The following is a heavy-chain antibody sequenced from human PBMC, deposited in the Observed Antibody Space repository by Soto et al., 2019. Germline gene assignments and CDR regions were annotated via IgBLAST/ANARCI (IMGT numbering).Heavy chain of an antibody. D-gene: IGHD3-22*01. J-gene: IGHJ3*02. Sequence: PGGSLRLSCAASGFTFSSYGMHWVRQAPGKWLEWVAVISYDGSNKYYADSVKGRFTISRHNSKNTLYLQMNSLRAEDTAVYYCARAPRYYYDSSGYYPDAFDIWGQATMDNVSS. CDR2: ISYDGSNK. CDR1: GFTFSSYG. V-gene: IGHV3-30*03. CDR3: ARAPRYYYDSSGYYPDAFDI.